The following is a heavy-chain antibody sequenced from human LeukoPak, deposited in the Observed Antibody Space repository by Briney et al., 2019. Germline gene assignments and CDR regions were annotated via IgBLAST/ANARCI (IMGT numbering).Heavy chain of an antibody. Sequence: SEPLSLTCTVSGGSISISSYYCGWIRQPPGKGREWIGSIYYSGSTYYNPSLKSRVTISVDTSKNQFSLKLSSVTAADTAVYYCVRQGDSGSYYLKYYYYYGMDVWGQGTTVTVSS. V-gene: IGHV4-39*01. CDR2: IYYSGST. J-gene: IGHJ6*02. CDR1: GGSISISSYY. CDR3: VRQGDSGSYYLKYYYYYGMDV. D-gene: IGHD1-26*01.